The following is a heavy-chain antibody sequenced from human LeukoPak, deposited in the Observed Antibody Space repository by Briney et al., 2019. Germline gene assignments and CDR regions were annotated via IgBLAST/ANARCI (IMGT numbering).Heavy chain of an antibody. CDR1: RFTFSSYW. CDR2: IKKDGSEK. Sequence: PGGSLRLSCAASRFTFSSYWMTWVRQAPGKGLEWVANIKKDGSEKYYVDSVKGRFTISRDNAKKSLYLQMNSLRAEDTAVYYCARHYYGGNSPLDYWGQGTLVTVSS. CDR3: ARHYYGGNSPLDY. J-gene: IGHJ4*02. V-gene: IGHV3-7*01. D-gene: IGHD4-23*01.